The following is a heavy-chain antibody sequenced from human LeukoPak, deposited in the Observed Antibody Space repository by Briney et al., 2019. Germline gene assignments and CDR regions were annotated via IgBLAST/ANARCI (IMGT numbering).Heavy chain of an antibody. V-gene: IGHV3-30-3*01. D-gene: IGHD2-15*01. J-gene: IGHJ4*02. Sequence: GGSLRLSCAASGFSFSNYAMSWVRQAPGKGLEWVAVISYDGSNKYYADSVKGRFTISRDNSKNTLYLQMNSLRAEDTAVYYCARAGSGGSYTIDYWGQGTLVTVSS. CDR2: ISYDGSNK. CDR3: ARAGSGGSYTIDY. CDR1: GFSFSNYA.